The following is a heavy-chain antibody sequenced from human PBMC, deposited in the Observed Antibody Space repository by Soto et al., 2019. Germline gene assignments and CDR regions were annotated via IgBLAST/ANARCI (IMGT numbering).Heavy chain of an antibody. V-gene: IGHV1-18*01. J-gene: IGHJ4*02. CDR2: VSVYNDDT. CDR3: ARTCRSGGSCYLEY. D-gene: IGHD2-15*01. CDR1: GYTFSSFG. Sequence: QVQLVQSGAEVKKPGASVKVSCKASGYTFSSFGINWVRQAPGQGLEWVGWVSVYNDDTKYAQNFHGRVSLTTCPSSSTTHREVRSLSTDVTALYYCARTCRSGGSCYLEYLGEGTLVTVSS.